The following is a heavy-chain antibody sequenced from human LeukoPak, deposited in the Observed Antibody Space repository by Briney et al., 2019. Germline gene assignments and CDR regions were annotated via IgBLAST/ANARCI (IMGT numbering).Heavy chain of an antibody. Sequence: GGSLRLSCAASGFTVSSNYMSWVRQAPGKGLEWVSVISGSGGSTYYADSVKGRFTISRDNSKNTLYLQMNSLRAEDTAVYYCAKDYYDSSGYLVAFDIWGQGTMVTVSS. D-gene: IGHD3-22*01. CDR3: AKDYYDSSGYLVAFDI. J-gene: IGHJ3*02. CDR2: ISGSGGST. V-gene: IGHV3-23*01. CDR1: GFTVSSNY.